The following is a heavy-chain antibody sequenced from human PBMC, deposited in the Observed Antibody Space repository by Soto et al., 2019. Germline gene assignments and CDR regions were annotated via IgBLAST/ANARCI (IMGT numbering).Heavy chain of an antibody. CDR1: GYSFMKYG. CDR3: AREASVLIPAAQPSRFDS. CDR2: ISPYSGYT. J-gene: IGHJ4*02. Sequence: ASVKVSCKGFGYSFMKYGINWVRQAPGQGLEWVGWISPYSGYTHSAQKFHGRLTLTTDTAASTAYMELRILRSADAALYYCAREASVLIPAAQPSRFDSWGQGTLVTVSS. V-gene: IGHV1-18*01. D-gene: IGHD2-2*01.